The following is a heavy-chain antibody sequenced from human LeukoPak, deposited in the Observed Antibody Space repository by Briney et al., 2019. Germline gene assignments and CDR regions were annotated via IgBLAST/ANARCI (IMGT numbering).Heavy chain of an antibody. CDR3: ARSLISRGSGSYSSDY. CDR2: ISDFDENT. V-gene: IGHV3-23*01. Sequence: GSLRLSCAASGIYDMSWVRQAPGKGLEWVSSISDFDENTYYADSVKGRFTMSRDNSRNTLYLQMNNLRAEDTAVYYCARSLISRGSGSYSSDYWGQGTLVTVSS. D-gene: IGHD3-10*01. J-gene: IGHJ4*02. CDR1: GIYD.